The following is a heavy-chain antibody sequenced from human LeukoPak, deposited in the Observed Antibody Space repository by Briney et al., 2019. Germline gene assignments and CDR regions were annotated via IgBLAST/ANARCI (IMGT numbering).Heavy chain of an antibody. Sequence: SETLSLTCTVSGGSISSYYWSWIRQPPGKGLEWIGYIYYSGSTNYNPSLESRVTISVDTSKNQFSLKLSSVTAADTAVYYCARDRAYCGGDCYPALNRYYMDVWGKGTTVTVSS. CDR3: ARDRAYCGGDCYPALNRYYMDV. CDR2: IYYSGST. CDR1: GGSISSYY. D-gene: IGHD2-21*02. V-gene: IGHV4-59*01. J-gene: IGHJ6*03.